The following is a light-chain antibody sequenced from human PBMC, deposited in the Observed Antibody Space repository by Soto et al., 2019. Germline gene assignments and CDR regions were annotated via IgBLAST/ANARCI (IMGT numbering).Light chain of an antibody. Sequence: QSVLTRPPSVSAAPGQKVTISCSGSSSNIGNNYVSWYQQLPGTAPKLLIYENNKRPSGIPDRFSGSKSGTSATLGITGRQTGDEADYYCATWDNSLGAVVFGEGTKLTVL. J-gene: IGLJ2*01. CDR3: ATWDNSLGAVV. CDR2: ENN. CDR1: SSNIGNNY. V-gene: IGLV1-51*02.